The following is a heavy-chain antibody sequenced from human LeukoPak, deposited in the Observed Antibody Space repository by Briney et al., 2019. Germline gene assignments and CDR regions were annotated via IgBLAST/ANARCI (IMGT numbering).Heavy chain of an antibody. CDR3: ARAWNDGGGAFDI. CDR1: DGSISSSSYY. V-gene: IGHV4-39*07. Sequence: SETLSLTCTVSDGSISSSSYYWGWIRQPPGKGLEWIGNIYYSGSTYYNPSLKSRVTISVDTSKNQFSLKLSSVTAADTAVYYCARAWNDGGGAFDIWGQGTMVTVSS. CDR2: IYYSGST. J-gene: IGHJ3*02. D-gene: IGHD1-1*01.